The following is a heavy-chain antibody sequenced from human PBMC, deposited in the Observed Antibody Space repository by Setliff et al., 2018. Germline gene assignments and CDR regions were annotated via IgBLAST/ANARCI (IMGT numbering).Heavy chain of an antibody. CDR1: GYTFTSYG. CDR3: ARVSPRARKLTGDLDY. D-gene: IGHD7-27*01. J-gene: IGHJ4*02. CDR2: IIPILGIA. Sequence: SVKVSCKASGYTFTSYGFSWVRQAPGQGLEWMGWIIPILGIANYAQKFQGRVTITADKSTSTAYMELSGLRSEDTAVYYCARVSPRARKLTGDLDYWGQGTLVTVSS. V-gene: IGHV1-69*10.